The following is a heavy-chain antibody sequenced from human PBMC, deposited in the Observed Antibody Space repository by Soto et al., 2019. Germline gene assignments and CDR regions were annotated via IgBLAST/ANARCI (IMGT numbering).Heavy chain of an antibody. CDR1: GGTFRSSD. D-gene: IGHD3-10*01. V-gene: IGHV1-69*05. J-gene: IGHJ6*04. CDR3: AREGRYLYETKEYYPSTYGLDF. CDR2: IIPIFGTA. Sequence: ASELVSCPASGGTFRSSDICWVRQEPAQWLEWMGGIIPIFGTANYAQKFQGRVTMTRDTSISTAYMELKRLRSDDTAVYFCAREGRYLYETKEYYPSTYGLDFGGKGTPGT.